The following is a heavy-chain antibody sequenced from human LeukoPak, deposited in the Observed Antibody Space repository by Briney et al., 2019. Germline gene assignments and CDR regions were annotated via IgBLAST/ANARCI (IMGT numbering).Heavy chain of an antibody. CDR3: AKDRYYSPCDY. D-gene: IGHD1-26*01. V-gene: IGHV3-30*02. CDR1: GFIFSSYA. CDR2: IRYDGSYK. J-gene: IGHJ4*02. Sequence: GGSLRLSCAASGFIFSSYAMHWIRQAPGKGLEWVAFIRYDGSYKTYADSVKGRFTISRDNSKNTLYLQMDSLRTEDTAVYFCAKDRYYSPCDYWGQGTLVTVSS.